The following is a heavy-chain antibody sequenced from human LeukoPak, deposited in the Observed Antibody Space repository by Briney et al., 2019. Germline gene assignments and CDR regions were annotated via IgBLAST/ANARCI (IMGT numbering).Heavy chain of an antibody. CDR1: GYTFTSYD. V-gene: IGHV1-8*01. CDR2: MNPNSGNT. CDR3: ARVRGTYGFGEFDP. Sequence: ASVKVSCKASGYTFTSYDINWVRQATGQGLEWMGWMNPNSGNTGYAQKFQGRVTMTRNTSISTAYMELSSLRSEDTAVYYCARVRGTYGFGEFDPWGQGTLVTVSS. D-gene: IGHD1-26*01. J-gene: IGHJ5*02.